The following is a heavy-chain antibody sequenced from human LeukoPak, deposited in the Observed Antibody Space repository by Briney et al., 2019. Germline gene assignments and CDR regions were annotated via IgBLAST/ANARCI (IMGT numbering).Heavy chain of an antibody. CDR3: AGDQGTIFGVVVGNNWFDP. V-gene: IGHV4-30-2*01. CDR1: GGSISSGGYS. J-gene: IGHJ5*02. Sequence: SETLSLTCAVSGGSISSGGYSWSWIRQPPGKGLEWIGYIYHSGSTYYNPSLKSRVTMSVDTSKNQSSLKLSSVTAADTAVYYCAGDQGTIFGVVVGNNWFDPWGQGTLVTVSS. CDR2: IYHSGST. D-gene: IGHD3-3*01.